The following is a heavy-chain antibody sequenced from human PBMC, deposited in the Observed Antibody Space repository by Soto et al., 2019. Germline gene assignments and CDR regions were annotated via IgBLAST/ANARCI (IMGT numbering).Heavy chain of an antibody. Sequence: PGGSLRLACAASGFTFSSYSMNWVCQAPGKGLEWVSSISSSSGYIYYADSVKGRFTISRDNAKNSLYLQMNSLRAEDTAVYYCARDRDYGEGYYMDVWGKGTTVTVSS. CDR2: ISSSSGYI. D-gene: IGHD4-17*01. CDR3: ARDRDYGEGYYMDV. V-gene: IGHV3-21*01. CDR1: GFTFSSYS. J-gene: IGHJ6*03.